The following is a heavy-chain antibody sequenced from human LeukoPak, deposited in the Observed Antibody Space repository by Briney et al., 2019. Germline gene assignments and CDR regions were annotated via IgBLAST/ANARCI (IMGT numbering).Heavy chain of an antibody. V-gene: IGHV3-48*03. CDR3: ARDIGYCSSTSCYWGCFDY. Sequence: GGSLRLSCAASGFTFSSYEMNWVRQAPGKGLEWVSYISSSGSTIYYADSVKGRFTISRDNAKNLLYLQMNSLRAEDTAVYYCARDIGYCSSTSCYWGCFDYWGQGTLVTVSS. CDR2: ISSSGSTI. J-gene: IGHJ4*02. D-gene: IGHD2-2*01. CDR1: GFTFSSYE.